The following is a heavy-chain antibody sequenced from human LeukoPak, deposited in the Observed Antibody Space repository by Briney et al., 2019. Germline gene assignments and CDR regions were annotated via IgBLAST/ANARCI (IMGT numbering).Heavy chain of an antibody. CDR1: GYTFTGYY. V-gene: IGHV1-2*02. Sequence: ASVKVSCKASGYTFTGYYMHWVRQAPGQGLEWMGWINPNSGGTNYAQKFQGRVTMTRDTSISTAYMELSRLRSDDTAVYYCARDKKGVRGYYYYYGMDVWGQGTTVTVSS. CDR2: INPNSGGT. D-gene: IGHD1-26*01. J-gene: IGHJ6*02. CDR3: ARDKKGVRGYYYYYGMDV.